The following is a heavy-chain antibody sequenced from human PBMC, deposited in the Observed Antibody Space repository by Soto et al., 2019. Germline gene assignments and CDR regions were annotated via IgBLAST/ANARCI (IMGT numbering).Heavy chain of an antibody. CDR2: IWYDGSNK. Sequence: QVQLVESGGGVVQPGRSLRLSCAASGFTFSSYGMHWVRQAPGKGLEWVAVIWYDGSNKYYADSVKGRFTISRDNSKNTLYLQMNSLRAEDTAVYYCNQYYYDSSGYYNDYWGQGTLVTVSS. CDR1: GFTFSSYG. V-gene: IGHV3-33*01. D-gene: IGHD3-22*01. CDR3: NQYYYDSSGYYNDY. J-gene: IGHJ4*02.